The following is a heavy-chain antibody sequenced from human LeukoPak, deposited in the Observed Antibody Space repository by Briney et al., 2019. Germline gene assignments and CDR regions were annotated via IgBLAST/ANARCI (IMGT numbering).Heavy chain of an antibody. Sequence: SVKVSCKASGYSFTNFDINWVRQATGQGLEWMRWMNPNSGNKGYAQKFQGRVTMTMNTSITTAYMELSSLRSEDTAVYYCARGPQWRGDYYYMYVWGRGTTVTVSS. CDR1: GYSFTNFD. D-gene: IGHD6-19*01. CDR3: ARGPQWRGDYYYMYV. V-gene: IGHV1-8*01. J-gene: IGHJ6*03. CDR2: MNPNSGNK.